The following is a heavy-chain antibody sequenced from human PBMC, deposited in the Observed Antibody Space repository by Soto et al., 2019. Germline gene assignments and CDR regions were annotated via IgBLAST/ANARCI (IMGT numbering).Heavy chain of an antibody. CDR1: GYTFTSYY. CDR2: INPSGGST. D-gene: IGHD2-15*01. CDR3: AVLGYCSGGSCCSARLDYYMDV. V-gene: IGHV1-46*03. Sequence: ASVKVSCKASGYTFTSYYMHWVRQAPGQGLEWMGIINPSGGSTSYAQKFQGRVTMTRDTSTSTVYMELSSLRSEDTAVYYCAVLGYCSGGSCCSARLDYYMDVWGKGTTVTVSS. J-gene: IGHJ6*03.